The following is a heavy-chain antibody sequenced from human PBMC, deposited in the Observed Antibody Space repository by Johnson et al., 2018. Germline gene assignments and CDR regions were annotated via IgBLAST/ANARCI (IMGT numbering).Heavy chain of an antibody. D-gene: IGHD1-1*01. CDR2: IYYPGST. CDR1: GGYISTYH. V-gene: IGHV4-59*01. J-gene: IGHJ3*02. CDR3: ARDRGDNADGAFDI. Sequence: QVQLQESGPGLVKPSGTLSLTCTVSGGYISTYHWTCIRQPPGKGLDWIGNIYYPGSTHYNPSLQRRVTIAVDTSKNQLSLRLNSVTAADTALYFCARDRGDNADGAFDIWGQGTMVTVSS.